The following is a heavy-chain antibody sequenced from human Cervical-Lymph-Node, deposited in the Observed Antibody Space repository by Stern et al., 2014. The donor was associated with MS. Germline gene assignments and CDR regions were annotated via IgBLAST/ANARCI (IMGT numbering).Heavy chain of an antibody. D-gene: IGHD2-21*02. CDR3: ATHRGRVTYYYGMDV. V-gene: IGHV1-24*01. Sequence: QVQLVQSGAELKKPGASVKVSCKVSGYTLSELSMHWVRQAPGKGLEWMGGFDHEHGETRYAQKFQGRVTMAEDRSTDPAYMELSSLRSEDTAVYYCATHRGRVTYYYGMDVWGQGTTVTVSS. J-gene: IGHJ6*02. CDR1: GYTLSELS. CDR2: FDHEHGET.